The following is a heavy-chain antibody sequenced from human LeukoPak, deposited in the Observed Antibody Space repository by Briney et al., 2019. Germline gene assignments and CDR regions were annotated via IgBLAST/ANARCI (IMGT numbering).Heavy chain of an antibody. D-gene: IGHD6-13*01. J-gene: IGHJ4*02. CDR2: INAGNGNT. CDR3: ARARSLLFEQQLVIDQYFDY. V-gene: IGHV1-3*01. CDR1: GYTFTSYA. Sequence: ASVKVSCKASGYTFTSYAMHWVRQAPGQRLEWMGWINAGNGNTKYSQKFQGRVTITRDTSASTAYMELSSLRSEDTAVYYCARARSLLFEQQLVIDQYFDYWGQGTLVTVSS.